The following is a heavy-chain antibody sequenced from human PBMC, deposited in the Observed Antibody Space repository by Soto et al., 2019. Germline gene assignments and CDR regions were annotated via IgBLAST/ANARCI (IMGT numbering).Heavy chain of an antibody. CDR2: VYHSGSA. Sequence: QVQLQASGPGLVKPSKTLSLTCTVSGASINSGNYYWTWIRQTPGRGLEWIGYVYHSGSAYYHPSLYSRLTISVDTSRNLFSVKLKSVTAADTAVYSCARGREGDMVRTYISVFDVWGQGTLVTVSS. V-gene: IGHV4-30-4*01. J-gene: IGHJ4*02. D-gene: IGHD2-8*01. CDR1: GASINSGNYY. CDR3: ARGREGDMVRTYISVFDV.